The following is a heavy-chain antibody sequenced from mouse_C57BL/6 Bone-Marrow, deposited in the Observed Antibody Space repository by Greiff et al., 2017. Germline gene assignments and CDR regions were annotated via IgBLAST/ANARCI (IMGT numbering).Heavy chain of an antibody. D-gene: IGHD1-1*01. J-gene: IGHJ1*03. Sequence: QVQLQQPGAELVKPGASVTLSCKASGYTFTSYWMHWVKQRPGQGLEWIGMIHPNSGSTNYNEKFKSKATLTVDKSSSTAYMQLSRLTSEDSAVYYCAYYYGSSGVYWYFDVWGTGTTGTVSA. CDR2: IHPNSGST. CDR3: AYYYGSSGVYWYFDV. CDR1: GYTFTSYW. V-gene: IGHV1-64*01.